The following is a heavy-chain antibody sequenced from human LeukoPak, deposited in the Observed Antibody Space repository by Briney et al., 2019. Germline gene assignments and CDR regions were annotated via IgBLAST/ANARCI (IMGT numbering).Heavy chain of an antibody. Sequence: SETLSLTCTVSGDSISSYYWSWIRQPPGKGLEWIGYIYYSGSTNYNPSLKSRVTISVDTSNNQFTLRLSSVTAADTAAYYRARGGPNSSGFAGDGFDIWGQGTTVTVSS. V-gene: IGHV4-59*01. D-gene: IGHD3-22*01. CDR2: IYYSGST. J-gene: IGHJ3*02. CDR1: GDSISSYY. CDR3: ARGGPNSSGFAGDGFDI.